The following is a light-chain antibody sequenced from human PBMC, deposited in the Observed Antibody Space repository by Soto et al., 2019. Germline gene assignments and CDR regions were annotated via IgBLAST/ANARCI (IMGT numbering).Light chain of an antibody. Sequence: DIQMTQSPSSLSASIGDRVTITCRASQSISSYLNWFQQKPGEAPKLLIQAASSLQSGVPSRFSGSGPGTDFTLTINSLQPEDFAVYCCQQSYSAPVTFGQGTKL. CDR2: AAS. CDR1: QSISSY. J-gene: IGKJ2*01. CDR3: QQSYSAPVT. V-gene: IGKV1-39*01.